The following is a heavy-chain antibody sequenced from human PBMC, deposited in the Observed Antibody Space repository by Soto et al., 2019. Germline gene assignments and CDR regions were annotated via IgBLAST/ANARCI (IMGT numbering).Heavy chain of an antibody. CDR1: GYTFTFYG. Sequence: QVQLVQSGAEVKKPGASVKVSCTSSGYTFTFYGISWVRQVPGQGLEWMGWISAYNGNTNYAQKFQGRVTMTTDTSTSTAYMDLRGLRSDDTAVYYCARGLVTATKLPRWFDPWGQGTLVTVSS. V-gene: IGHV1-18*01. CDR2: ISAYNGNT. D-gene: IGHD2-15*01. J-gene: IGHJ5*02. CDR3: ARGLVTATKLPRWFDP.